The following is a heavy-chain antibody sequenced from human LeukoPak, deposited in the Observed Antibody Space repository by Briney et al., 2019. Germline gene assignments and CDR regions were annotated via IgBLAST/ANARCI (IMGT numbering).Heavy chain of an antibody. D-gene: IGHD5-12*01. J-gene: IGHJ6*03. CDR1: GGSISSSSYF. Sequence: SETLSLTCSVSGGSISSSSYFWGWIRQPPGKGLEWIASVHYSGSTYYNPSLKSRVTISVDTSKNQFSLKLSSVTAADTAVYYCARGRAHIVATIKRYYYYYMDVWGKGTTVTVSS. V-gene: IGHV4-39*07. CDR2: VHYSGST. CDR3: ARGRAHIVATIKRYYYYYMDV.